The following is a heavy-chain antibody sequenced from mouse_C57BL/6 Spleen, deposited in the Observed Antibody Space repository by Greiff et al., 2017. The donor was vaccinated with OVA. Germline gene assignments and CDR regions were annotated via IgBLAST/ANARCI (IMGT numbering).Heavy chain of an antibody. CDR2: IDPSDSYT. J-gene: IGHJ2*01. Sequence: QVQLQQPGAELVMPGASVKLSCKASGYTFTSYWMHWVKQRPGQGLEWIGEIDPSDSYTNYNQKFKGKSTLTVDKSSSTAYMQLSSLTSEDSAVYYCARSRGLRQGDDWGQGTTLTVSS. V-gene: IGHV1-69*01. CDR1: GYTFTSYW. D-gene: IGHD2-4*01. CDR3: ARSRGLRQGDD.